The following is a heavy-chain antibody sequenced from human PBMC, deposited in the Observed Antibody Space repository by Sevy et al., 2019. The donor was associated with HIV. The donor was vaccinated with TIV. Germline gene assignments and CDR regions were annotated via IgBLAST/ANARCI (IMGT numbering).Heavy chain of an antibody. V-gene: IGHV3-7*03. CDR3: VSPGTKGFDP. D-gene: IGHD2-8*01. CDR1: GFTFSSYW. Sequence: GGSLRLSCAASGFTFSSYWMSWVRQAPGKGLEWVANIKQDGSDKYYVDSVMGRFTISRDNAKNSLYLQMNSLRVEDTAVYYCVSPGTKGFDPWGQGTLVTVSS. J-gene: IGHJ5*02. CDR2: IKQDGSDK.